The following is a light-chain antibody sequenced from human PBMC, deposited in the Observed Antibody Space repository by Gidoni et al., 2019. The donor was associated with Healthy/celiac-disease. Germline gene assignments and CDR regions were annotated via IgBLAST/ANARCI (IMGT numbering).Light chain of an antibody. V-gene: IGKV3D-20*01. J-gene: IGKJ3*01. Sequence: EMVLTQSPATLSLSPGERATLSCGASQSVSSSYLAWYQQKPGPAPMLLIYDASSRATGIPDRFSGSGSGTDFTLTISRLEPADFAVYYCQQYGSSPSFGPGTKVDIK. CDR3: QQYGSSPS. CDR2: DAS. CDR1: QSVSSSY.